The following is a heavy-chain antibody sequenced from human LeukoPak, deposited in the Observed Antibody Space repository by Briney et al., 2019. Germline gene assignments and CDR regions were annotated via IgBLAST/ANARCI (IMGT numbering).Heavy chain of an antibody. CDR2: INPNSGGT. V-gene: IGHV1-2*02. Sequence: ASVKVSCKASGYTFSDYYMHWVRQAPGQGLEWMGWINPNSGGTNYAQKFQGRVTMTRDTSISTAYMELSELRSDDTAVYYCAAQKDPRPFDHWGQGTLISVSS. CDR1: GYTFSDYY. J-gene: IGHJ4*02. CDR3: AAQKDPRPFDH.